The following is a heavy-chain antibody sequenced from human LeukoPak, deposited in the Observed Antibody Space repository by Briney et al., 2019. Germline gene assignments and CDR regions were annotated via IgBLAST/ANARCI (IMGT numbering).Heavy chain of an antibody. CDR3: ATHPGDYWFGYLQL. Sequence: PGGSLRLSCAASGFTFSSYSMSWVRQAPGKGLEWVAQIKQDGSDKYYVDSVKGRFTVSRDNAKNSLYLQMNTLRAEDTAVYYCATHPGDYWFGYLQLWGQGTLVTVSS. J-gene: IGHJ4*02. V-gene: IGHV3-7*01. CDR2: IKQDGSDK. D-gene: IGHD3-10*01. CDR1: GFTFSSYS.